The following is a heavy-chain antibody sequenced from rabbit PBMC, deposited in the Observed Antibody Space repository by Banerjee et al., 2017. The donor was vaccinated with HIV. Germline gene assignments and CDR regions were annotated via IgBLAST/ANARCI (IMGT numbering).Heavy chain of an antibody. D-gene: IGHD8-1*01. J-gene: IGHJ4*01. CDR3: ARDPSSSYYTIFNL. CDR1: GFSFSNNYY. Sequence: QSLEESGGDLVKPEGSLTLTCTASGFSFSNNYYMCWVRQAPGKGLEWIGCIWLYSASSTYYANWAKGRFTISKTSSTTVTLQVTSLTAADTATYFCARDPSSSYYTIFNLWGPGTLVTVS. V-gene: IGHV1S40*01. CDR2: IWLYSASST.